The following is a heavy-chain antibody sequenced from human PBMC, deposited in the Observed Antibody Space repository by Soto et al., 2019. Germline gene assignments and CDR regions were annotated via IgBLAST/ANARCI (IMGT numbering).Heavy chain of an antibody. V-gene: IGHV3-21*01. CDR2: ISSSSSYI. CDR1: VFAFSSYS. D-gene: IGHD3-9*01. CDR3: ARDTINYDILTGSPDY. Sequence: GGALRLSCAASVFAFSSYSMNWVRQAPVKGLEWVSSISSSSSYIYYADSVKGRFTISRDNAKNSLYLQMNSLRAEDTAVYYCARDTINYDILTGSPDYWGQGTLVTVSS. J-gene: IGHJ4*02.